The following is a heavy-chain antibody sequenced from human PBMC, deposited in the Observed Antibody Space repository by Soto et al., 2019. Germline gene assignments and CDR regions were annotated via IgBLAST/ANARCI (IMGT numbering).Heavy chain of an antibody. CDR3: ATQYHALTYYYGSGSYEGYYFDY. Sequence: QVQLVESGGGLVKPGGSLRLSCAASGFTFSDYYMSWIRQAPGKGLEWVSYISSSGSTIYYADSVKGRFTISRDNAKNSLYLQMNSLRAEDTAVYYCATQYHALTYYYGSGSYEGYYFDYWGQGTLVTVSS. CDR2: ISSSGSTI. V-gene: IGHV3-11*01. CDR1: GFTFSDYY. D-gene: IGHD3-10*01. J-gene: IGHJ4*02.